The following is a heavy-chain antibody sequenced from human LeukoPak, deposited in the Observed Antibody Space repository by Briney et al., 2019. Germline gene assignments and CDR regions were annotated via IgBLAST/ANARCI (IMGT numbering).Heavy chain of an antibody. CDR2: INPSGGST. CDR1: GYTFTSYY. J-gene: IGHJ4*02. D-gene: IGHD3-3*01. V-gene: IGHV1-46*01. CDR3: AREMPGLFLEWLVDY. Sequence: GASVKVSCKASGYTFTSYYMHWVRQAPGQGLEWMGIINPSGGSTSYAQKSQGRVTMTRDTSTSTVYMELSSLRSEDTAVYYCAREMPGLFLEWLVDYWGQGTLVTVSS.